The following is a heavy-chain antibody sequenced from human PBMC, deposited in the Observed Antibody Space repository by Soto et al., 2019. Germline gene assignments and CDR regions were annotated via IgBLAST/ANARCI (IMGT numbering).Heavy chain of an antibody. Sequence: GESLKISCKGSGYSFTSYWISWVRQMPGKGLEWMGRIDPSDSYTNYSPSFQGHVTISADKSISTAYLQWSSLKASDTAMYYCARHRKCSSTSCIGWFGPWGQGTLVTVSS. J-gene: IGHJ5*02. CDR3: ARHRKCSSTSCIGWFGP. D-gene: IGHD2-2*01. CDR2: IDPSDSYT. V-gene: IGHV5-10-1*01. CDR1: GYSFTSYW.